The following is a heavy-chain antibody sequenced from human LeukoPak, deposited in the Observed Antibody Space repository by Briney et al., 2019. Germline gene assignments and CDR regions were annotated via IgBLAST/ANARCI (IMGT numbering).Heavy chain of an antibody. D-gene: IGHD6-13*01. CDR1: GGTFSSYA. CDR3: ARVPPYSSSWLYYFDY. V-gene: IGHV1-69*13. CDR2: IIPIFGTA. Sequence: ASVKVSCKASGGTFSSYAISWVRQAPGQGLEWMGGIIPIFGTANYAQKFQGRVTITADESTSTAYMELSSLRSEDTAVYYCARVPPYSSSWLYYFDYWGQGTLVTVSS. J-gene: IGHJ4*02.